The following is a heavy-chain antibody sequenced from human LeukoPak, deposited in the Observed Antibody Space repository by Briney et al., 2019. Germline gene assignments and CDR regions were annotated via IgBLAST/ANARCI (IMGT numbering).Heavy chain of an antibody. CDR1: GGSISSYY. D-gene: IGHD2-21*02. V-gene: IGHV4-59*01. CDR3: PRDKALRYCGGDCYSNWFDP. J-gene: IGHJ5*02. Sequence: PSETLSLTCTVSGGSISSYYWSWIRRPPGKGLEWIGYIYYSGSTNYNPSLKSRVTISVDTSKNQFSLKLSSVTAADTAVYYCPRDKALRYCGGDCYSNWFDPWGQGTLVTVSS. CDR2: IYYSGST.